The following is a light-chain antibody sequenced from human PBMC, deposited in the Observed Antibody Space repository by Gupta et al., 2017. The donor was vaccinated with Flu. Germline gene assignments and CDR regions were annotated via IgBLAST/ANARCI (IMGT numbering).Light chain of an antibody. CDR3: QQYGDSPFT. CDR2: GAS. Sequence: ERATLSCRASQSVSSNYLTWYQQKTGQAPRLLLYGASSRASGIPDRFSASGSGTDFTLTISRLEPEDFAVYYCQQYGDSPFTFGQGTKLEI. V-gene: IGKV3-20*01. J-gene: IGKJ2*01. CDR1: QSVSSNY.